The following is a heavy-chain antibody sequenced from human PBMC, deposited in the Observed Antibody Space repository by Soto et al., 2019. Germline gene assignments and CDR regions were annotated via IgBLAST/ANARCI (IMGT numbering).Heavy chain of an antibody. D-gene: IGHD3-10*01. CDR2: ISYDGSNK. J-gene: IGHJ4*02. V-gene: IGHV3-30*18. CDR3: AKARLIYGSGSSYYFDY. Sequence: PGGSLRLSCAASGFTFSSYGMHWVRQAPGKXLEWVAVISYDGSNKYYADSVKGRFTISRDNSKNTLYLQMNSLRAEDTAVYYCAKARLIYGSGSSYYFDYWGQGTLVTVSS. CDR1: GFTFSSYG.